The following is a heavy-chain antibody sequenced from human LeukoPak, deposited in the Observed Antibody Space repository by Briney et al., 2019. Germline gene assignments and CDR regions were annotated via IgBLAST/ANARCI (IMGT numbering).Heavy chain of an antibody. V-gene: IGHV4-39*01. CDR2: IYYSGST. D-gene: IGHD6-13*01. CDR1: GGSISSSSYY. Sequence: PSETLSLTCTVSGGSISSSSYYWGWIRQPPGKGLEWIGSIYYSGSTYYNPSLKSRVTISVDTSKNQFSLKLSPVTAADTAVYYCARHGSSWKTFDYWGQGTLVTVSS. CDR3: ARHGSSWKTFDY. J-gene: IGHJ4*02.